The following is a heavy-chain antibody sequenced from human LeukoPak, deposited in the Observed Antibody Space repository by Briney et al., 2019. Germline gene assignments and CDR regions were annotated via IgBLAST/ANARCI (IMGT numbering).Heavy chain of an antibody. Sequence: GGSLRLSCAASGFTFSSYAMSWVRQAPGKGLEWVSAISGSGGSTYYADSVKGRFTISRDNSKNTLYLQMYSLRAEDTAVYYCAKGDYYYYDSSGYGLDYWGQGTLVTVSS. CDR3: AKGDYYYYDSSGYGLDY. V-gene: IGHV3-23*01. CDR1: GFTFSSYA. CDR2: ISGSGGST. D-gene: IGHD3-22*01. J-gene: IGHJ4*02.